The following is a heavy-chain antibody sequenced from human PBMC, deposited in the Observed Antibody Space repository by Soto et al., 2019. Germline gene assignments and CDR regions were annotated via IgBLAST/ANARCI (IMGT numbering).Heavy chain of an antibody. J-gene: IGHJ5*02. D-gene: IGHD3-10*01. CDR2: IIPIFGTA. CDR1: GGTFSSYA. Sequence: QVQLVQSAAEVKKPGSSVKVSCKASGGTFSSYAISWVRQAPGQGLEWMGGIIPIFGTANYAQKFQGRVTMTRNTSISTAYMELSSLRSEDTAVYYCARLWFGELGGWFDPWGQGTLVTVSS. V-gene: IGHV1-69*06. CDR3: ARLWFGELGGWFDP.